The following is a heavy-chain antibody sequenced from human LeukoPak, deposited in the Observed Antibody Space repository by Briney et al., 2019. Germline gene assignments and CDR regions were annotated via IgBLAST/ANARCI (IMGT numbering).Heavy chain of an antibody. CDR2: ISWDGGST. J-gene: IGHJ6*02. D-gene: IGHD6-13*01. CDR3: AKGHIAAAGLWQWDYYYYGMDV. CDR1: GFTFDDYT. Sequence: GGSLRLSCAASGFTFDDYTMHWVRQAPGKGLEWVSLISWDGGSTYYADSVKGRFTISRDNSKNSLYLQMNSLRTEDTALYYCAKGHIAAAGLWQWDYYYYGMDVWGQGTMVTVSS. V-gene: IGHV3-43*01.